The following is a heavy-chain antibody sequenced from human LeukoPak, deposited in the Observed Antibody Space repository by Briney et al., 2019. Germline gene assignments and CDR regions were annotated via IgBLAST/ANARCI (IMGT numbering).Heavy chain of an antibody. D-gene: IGHD3-9*01. J-gene: IGHJ6*03. CDR1: GFTFSSYS. Sequence: QAGGSLRLSCAASGFTFSSYSMNWVRQAPGKGLEWVANINEDGSEKDNVDSVKGRFTISRDNAKNSLYLQMNSLRAEDTAVYYCARGSGGLLRYFDWLFPRPYYYYMDVWGKGTTVTVSS. CDR2: INEDGSEK. V-gene: IGHV3-7*01. CDR3: ARGSGGLLRYFDWLFPRPYYYYMDV.